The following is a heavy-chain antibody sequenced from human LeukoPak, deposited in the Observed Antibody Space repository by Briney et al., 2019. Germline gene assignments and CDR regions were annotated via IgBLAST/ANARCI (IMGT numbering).Heavy chain of an antibody. CDR1: GFTFSSYG. D-gene: IGHD5-18*01. CDR3: ARCLGGGGSHGPFDY. V-gene: IGHV3-33*08. CDR2: IWYDGSNK. J-gene: IGHJ4*02. Sequence: PGGSLRLSCAASGFTFSSYGIHWVRQAPGKGLEWVAVIWYDGSNKDYADSVKGRFTISRDNSKNTLYLQMNSLRAEDTAVYYCARCLGGGGSHGPFDYWGQGTLVTVSS.